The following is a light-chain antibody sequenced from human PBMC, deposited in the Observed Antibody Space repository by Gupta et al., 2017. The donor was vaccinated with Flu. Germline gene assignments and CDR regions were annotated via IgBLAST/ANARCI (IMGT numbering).Light chain of an antibody. CDR1: QGVGKY. CDR2: TTS. Sequence: PSSGSASVGDRVTITCRASQGVGKYLAWYQQRRGEAPNLLIYTTSSLQTGVPSRCSGSGSGTDFTLTISSLQPEDSATYYCQQANSFPITFGQGTRLEIK. CDR3: QQANSFPIT. V-gene: IGKV1-12*01. J-gene: IGKJ5*01.